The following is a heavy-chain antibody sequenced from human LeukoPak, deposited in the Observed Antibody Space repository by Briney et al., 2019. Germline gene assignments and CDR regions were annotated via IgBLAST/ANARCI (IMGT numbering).Heavy chain of an antibody. CDR2: IYYSGST. D-gene: IGHD2-21*02. CDR1: GGSISSYY. CDR3: AREIFGGDWADDAFDI. J-gene: IGHJ3*02. Sequence: SETLSLTCTVSGGSISSYYWSWIRQPPGKGLEWIGYIYYSGSTNYNPSLKSRVTISVDTSKNQFSLKLSSVTAADTAVYYCAREIFGGDWADDAFDIWGQGTMVTVSS. V-gene: IGHV4-59*01.